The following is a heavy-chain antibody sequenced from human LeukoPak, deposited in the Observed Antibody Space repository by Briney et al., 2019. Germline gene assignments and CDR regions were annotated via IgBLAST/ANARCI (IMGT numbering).Heavy chain of an antibody. CDR2: ISNSHNYI. Sequence: GGSLRLSCAASGFTFSTYNMNWVRQAPGKVLEWVSSISNSHNYIYYADSVKGRFTVSRDNAKNSLFLQMNSLRAEDTAVYYCARPSNEGQWLVGQGVDYWGQGTLVTVSS. D-gene: IGHD6-19*01. J-gene: IGHJ4*02. CDR3: ARPSNEGQWLVGQGVDY. CDR1: GFTFSTYN. V-gene: IGHV3-21*01.